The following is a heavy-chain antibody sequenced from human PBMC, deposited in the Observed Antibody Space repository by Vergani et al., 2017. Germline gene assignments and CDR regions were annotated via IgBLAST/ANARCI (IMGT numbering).Heavy chain of an antibody. CDR2: ISGSGGST. V-gene: IGHV3-23*01. J-gene: IGHJ6*02. D-gene: IGHD2-8*01. CDR3: ARDCTSGGCPDNYGMDV. CDR1: GFTFSSYA. Sequence: EVQLLESGGGLVQPGGSLRLSCAASGFTFSSYAMSWVRQAPGKGLEWVSAISGSGGSTYYADSVKGRFTISRDNSKNTLFLQLRSLRAEDAAVYYCARDCTSGGCPDNYGMDVWGQGATVTVSS.